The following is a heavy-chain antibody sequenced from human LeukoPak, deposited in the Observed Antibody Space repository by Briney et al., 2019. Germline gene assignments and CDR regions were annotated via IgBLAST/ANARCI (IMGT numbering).Heavy chain of an antibody. Sequence: ASVKVSCKASGYTFTSYGISWARQAPGQGLEWMGWISAYNGNTNYAQKLQGRVTMTTDTSTSTAYMELRSLRSDDTAVYYCARVGMKRSGSYYPYYYYGMDVWGQGTTVTVSS. D-gene: IGHD3-10*01. J-gene: IGHJ6*02. V-gene: IGHV1-18*01. CDR2: ISAYNGNT. CDR1: GYTFTSYG. CDR3: ARVGMKRSGSYYPYYYYGMDV.